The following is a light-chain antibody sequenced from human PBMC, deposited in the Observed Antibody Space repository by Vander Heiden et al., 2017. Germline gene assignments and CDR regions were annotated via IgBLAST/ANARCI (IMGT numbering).Light chain of an antibody. CDR1: QGLTIA. CDR3: KQFNSYPPMYT. CDR2: GGS. J-gene: IGKJ2*01. V-gene: IGKV1-13*02. Sequence: AIHLTHSPPSPSASAGHRVIIIFRASQGLTIAFAWYQQKPGKAPKLLLYGGSSLESGVPSRFSGSGTGTDFTLTISSLQPEDCATYYCKQFNSYPPMYTFGQGTKLEIK.